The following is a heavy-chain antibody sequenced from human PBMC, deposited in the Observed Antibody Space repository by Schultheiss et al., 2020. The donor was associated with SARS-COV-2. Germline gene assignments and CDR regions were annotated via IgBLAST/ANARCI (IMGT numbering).Heavy chain of an antibody. CDR1: GGTFSSYA. Sequence: SVKVSCKASGGTFSSYAISWVRQAPGQGLEWMGGIIPIFGTANYSQKFQGRVTMTRNTSISTAYMELSSLRSEDTAVYYCAIHYYDSSGYLWGQGTLVTVSS. J-gene: IGHJ4*02. CDR2: IIPIFGTA. D-gene: IGHD3-22*01. CDR3: AIHYYDSSGYL. V-gene: IGHV1-69*05.